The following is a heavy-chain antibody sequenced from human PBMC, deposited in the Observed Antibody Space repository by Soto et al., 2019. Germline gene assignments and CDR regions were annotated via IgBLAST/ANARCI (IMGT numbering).Heavy chain of an antibody. D-gene: IGHD2-21*02. CDR2: IIPIFGTA. V-gene: IGHV1-69*01. CDR3: ARARGYGGNSGVVY. CDR1: GGTFSSYA. Sequence: QVQLVQSGAEVKKPGSSVKVSCKASGGTFSSYAISWVRQAPGQGLEWMGGIIPIFGTANYAQKFQGRVTITADESTSTDYMELSSLRSEDTAVYYCARARGYGGNSGVVYWGQGTLVTVSS. J-gene: IGHJ4*02.